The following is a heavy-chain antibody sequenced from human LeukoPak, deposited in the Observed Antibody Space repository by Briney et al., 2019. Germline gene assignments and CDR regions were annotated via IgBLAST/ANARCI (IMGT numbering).Heavy chain of an antibody. V-gene: IGHV4-4*02. CDR1: GGSISSNIW. CDR2: IYQSGST. J-gene: IGHJ4*02. Sequence: SGTLSLTCAVSGGSISSNIWWSWVRQPPGKGLEWIGEIYQSGSTNYNPSLKSRVTISVDTSKNQFSLKLSSVTAADTAVYYCASGIQLWADYWGQGTLVTVSS. D-gene: IGHD5-18*01. CDR3: ASGIQLWADY.